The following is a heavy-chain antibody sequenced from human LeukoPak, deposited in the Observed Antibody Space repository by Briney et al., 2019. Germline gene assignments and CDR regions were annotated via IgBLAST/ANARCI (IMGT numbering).Heavy chain of an antibody. J-gene: IGHJ4*02. Sequence: PGGSLRLSCAASGFSVSDYSISWIRLSPGKGPEWISYVMSGRGSTNYADSVKGRFTISRDNAKNSVALQLDGLRADDTAVYFCTRERRGSYYAFESWGQGTLVTVSS. CDR1: GFSVSDYS. CDR3: TRERRGSYYAFES. V-gene: IGHV3-11*05. D-gene: IGHD3-16*01. CDR2: VMSGRGST.